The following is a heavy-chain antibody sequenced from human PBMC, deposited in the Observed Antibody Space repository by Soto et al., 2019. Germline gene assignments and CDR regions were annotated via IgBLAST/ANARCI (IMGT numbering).Heavy chain of an antibody. CDR1: GFTFSSYG. J-gene: IGHJ4*02. V-gene: IGHV3-30*18. CDR3: AKTLSSGYYREPYFDY. CDR2: ISSDGRNK. D-gene: IGHD3-22*01. Sequence: QVQLVESGGGVVQPGRSLRLSCAASGFTFSSYGMHWVRQAPGKGLEWVAVISSDGRNKYYADSVKGRFTFSRDNSKNTLYLQMNSLRAEDTAIYYCAKTLSSGYYREPYFDYWGQGTLVTVSS.